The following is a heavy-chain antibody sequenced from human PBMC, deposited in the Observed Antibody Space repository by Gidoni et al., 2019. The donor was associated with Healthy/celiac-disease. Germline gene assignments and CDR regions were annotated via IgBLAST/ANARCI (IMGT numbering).Heavy chain of an antibody. D-gene: IGHD6-19*01. Sequence: QVQLVQSGAEVKKPGASVKVSCKASGYTFTSYGISWVRQAPGQGLEWMGWISAYNGNTNYAQKLQGRVTMTTDTSTSTAYMELRSLRSDDTAVYYCARRLGIAVAGTSSTRYYYGMDVWGQGTTVTVSS. CDR1: GYTFTSYG. CDR2: ISAYNGNT. J-gene: IGHJ6*02. CDR3: ARRLGIAVAGTSSTRYYYGMDV. V-gene: IGHV1-18*01.